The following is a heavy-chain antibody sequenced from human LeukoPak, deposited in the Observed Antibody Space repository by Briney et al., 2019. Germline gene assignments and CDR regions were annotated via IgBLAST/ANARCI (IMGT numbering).Heavy chain of an antibody. D-gene: IGHD1-26*01. V-gene: IGHV4-59*01. CDR1: GGSISRYY. CDR2: IYYSGST. Sequence: PSEPLSLTCTVSGGSISRYYWSWIRKPPGKALEWIGYIYYSGSTNYNHSLKSRVTISVDTSNNQFSLKLSSVTAADTAVYDCAGDHEGGATYRRTPDAFDIWGQGTMVTVSS. J-gene: IGHJ3*02. CDR3: AGDHEGGATYRRTPDAFDI.